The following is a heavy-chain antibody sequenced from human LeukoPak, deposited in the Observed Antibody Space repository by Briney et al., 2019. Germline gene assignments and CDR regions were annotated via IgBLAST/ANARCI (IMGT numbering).Heavy chain of an antibody. CDR3: ARRYCSSTSCPNWFDP. CDR1: GYSFTSYW. Sequence: GESLKISCKGSGYSFTSYWIGWVRQMPGKGLEWMGIIYPGDSDTRYSPSFQGQVTISADKSISTAYLQWSSLKASDTAMYYCARRYCSSTSCPNWFDPWAREPWSPSPQ. J-gene: IGHJ5*02. D-gene: IGHD2-2*01. CDR2: IYPGDSDT. V-gene: IGHV5-51*01.